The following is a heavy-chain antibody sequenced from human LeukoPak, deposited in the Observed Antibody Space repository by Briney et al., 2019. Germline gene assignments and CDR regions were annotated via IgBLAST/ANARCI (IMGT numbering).Heavy chain of an antibody. D-gene: IGHD1-26*01. CDR1: GGSFSGYY. CDR3: ARGSRGSYSYSPFDY. CDR2: INHSGST. Sequence: PSETLSLTCAVYGGSFSGYYRSWIRQPPGKGLEWIGEINHSGSTNYNPSLKSRVTISVDTSKNQFSLKLSSVTAADTAVYYCARGSRGSYSYSPFDYWGQGTLVTVSS. V-gene: IGHV4-34*01. J-gene: IGHJ4*02.